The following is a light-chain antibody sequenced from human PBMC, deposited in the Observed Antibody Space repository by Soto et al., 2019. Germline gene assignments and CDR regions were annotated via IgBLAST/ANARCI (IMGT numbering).Light chain of an antibody. CDR2: AAS. CDR1: ERINTY. J-gene: IGKJ5*01. Sequence: DIQITQSPSSVSASVGDRITITCRASERINTYLAWYQQQPGKAPKLLIYAASSLQSGVPSRFSGSGSGTEFALTISNLQPEDFAVYYCQQRSNWPLTFGQGTRLEIK. CDR3: QQRSNWPLT. V-gene: IGKV1-12*01.